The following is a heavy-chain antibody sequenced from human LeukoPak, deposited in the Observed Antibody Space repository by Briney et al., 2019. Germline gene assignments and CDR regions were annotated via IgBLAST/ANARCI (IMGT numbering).Heavy chain of an antibody. D-gene: IGHD4-17*01. Sequence: PGGSLRLSCAASRFTFSNYNMNWVRQAPGKGLEWVSYISSSSSTIYYADSVKGRFTISRDNAKNSLYLQMNSLRAEDTAVYYCASLYGEILDYWGQGTLVTVSS. CDR3: ASLYGEILDY. CDR1: RFTFSNYN. J-gene: IGHJ4*02. CDR2: ISSSSSTI. V-gene: IGHV3-48*01.